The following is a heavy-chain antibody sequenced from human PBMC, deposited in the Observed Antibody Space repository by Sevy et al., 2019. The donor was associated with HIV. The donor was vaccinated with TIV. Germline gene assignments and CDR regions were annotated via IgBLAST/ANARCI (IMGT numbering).Heavy chain of an antibody. CDR2: ISGSGGST. V-gene: IGHV3-23*01. D-gene: IGHD4-17*01. CDR3: AKVPSTVVTRRMAFDI. CDR1: GFTFSSYA. Sequence: GGSLRLSCAASGFTFSSYAMSWVHQAPGKGLEWVSAISGSGGSTYYADSVKGRFTISRDNSKNTLYLQMNSLRAEDTAVYYCAKVPSTVVTRRMAFDIWGQGTMVTVSS. J-gene: IGHJ3*02.